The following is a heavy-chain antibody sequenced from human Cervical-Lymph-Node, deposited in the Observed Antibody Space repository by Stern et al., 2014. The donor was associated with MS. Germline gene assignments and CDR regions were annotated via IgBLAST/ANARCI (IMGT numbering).Heavy chain of an antibody. CDR3: AHRTAGPFDY. J-gene: IGHJ4*02. Sequence: ESGPALVKPTQTLTLTCTFSGFSLSTSGLGVGWIRQPPGEALEWLAYIYWADQKRYSPSLKSRLTITKDTSKNQVVLTLTNVDPVDTATYYCAHRTAGPFDYWGQGTLVTVSS. V-gene: IGHV2-5*02. CDR2: IYWADQK. CDR1: GFSLSTSGLG.